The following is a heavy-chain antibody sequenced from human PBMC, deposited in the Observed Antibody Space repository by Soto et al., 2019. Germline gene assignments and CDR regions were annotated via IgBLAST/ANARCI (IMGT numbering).Heavy chain of an antibody. CDR1: GFTFSSYS. D-gene: IGHD6-6*01. V-gene: IGHV3-21*01. CDR2: ISSSSSYI. J-gene: IGHJ4*02. CDR3: ARDLYSSSARYFDY. Sequence: EVQLVESGGGLVKPGGSLRLSCAASGFTFSSYSMNWVRQAPGKGLEGVSYISSSSSYIYYADSVKGRFTISRDNAKNSLYLQMNSLRAEDTAVYYCARDLYSSSARYFDYWGQGTLVTVSS.